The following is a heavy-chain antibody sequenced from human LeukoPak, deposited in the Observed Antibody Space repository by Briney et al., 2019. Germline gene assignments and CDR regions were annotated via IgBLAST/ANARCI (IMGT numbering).Heavy chain of an antibody. V-gene: IGHV3-48*01. CDR1: GFTLSFYS. D-gene: IGHD6-6*01. CDR2: ISSSSSTI. Sequence: GGSLRLSCAASGFTLSFYSMNWVRQAPGKGLEWVSYISSSSSTIYYADSVKGRFTISRDNAKNSLYLQMNSLRAEDTAVYYCARSVSSSSRGAFDIWGQGKMVTVSS. CDR3: ARSVSSSSRGAFDI. J-gene: IGHJ3*02.